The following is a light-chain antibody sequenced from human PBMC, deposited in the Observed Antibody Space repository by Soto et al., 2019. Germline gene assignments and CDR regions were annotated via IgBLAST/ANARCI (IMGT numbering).Light chain of an antibody. CDR3: SSYGSTSTRYV. CDR2: EVS. V-gene: IGLV2-14*01. CDR1: SSDVGAYNY. J-gene: IGLJ1*01. Sequence: QSALTQPASVSGSPGQSITISCIGTSSDVGAYNYVSWYQQHPGKAPKLMIYEVSNRPSGVSNRFSGSKSGNTASLTISGLQAEDEADYFCSSYGSTSTRYVFGTGTKLTVL.